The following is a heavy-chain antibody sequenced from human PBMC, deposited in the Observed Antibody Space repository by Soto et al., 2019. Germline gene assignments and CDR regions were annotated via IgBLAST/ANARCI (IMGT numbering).Heavy chain of an antibody. Sequence: EVQLVESGGGLVKPGGSLTLSCAASGFSFSNVWMSWVRQAPGKGLEWVGHIKSKSVGGTTDYTAPVRGSVTIPRDASKHRMYLQMNSLKTEDTAVYYPTTYSPHTFCDGGPCYSVQTNIHDSWGQGILVTVSS. V-gene: IGHV3-15*01. CDR1: GFSFSNVW. CDR2: IKSKSVGGTT. J-gene: IGHJ4*02. CDR3: TTYSPHTFCDGGPCYSVQTNIHDS. D-gene: IGHD2-15*01.